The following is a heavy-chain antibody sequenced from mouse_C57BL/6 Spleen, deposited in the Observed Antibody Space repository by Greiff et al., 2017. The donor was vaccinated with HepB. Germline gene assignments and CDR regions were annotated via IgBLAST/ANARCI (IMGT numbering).Heavy chain of an antibody. CDR3: SVGVITTVVDRPLYAMDY. V-gene: IGHV1-4*01. CDR1: GYTFTSYT. Sequence: VQLQQSGAELARPGASVKMSCKASGYTFTSYTMHWVKQRPGQGLEWIGYINPSSGDTKYNQKFKDKATLTADKSSSTAYMQLSSLTSEDSAVYYCSVGVITTVVDRPLYAMDYWGQGTSVTVSS. CDR2: INPSSGDT. J-gene: IGHJ4*01. D-gene: IGHD1-1*01.